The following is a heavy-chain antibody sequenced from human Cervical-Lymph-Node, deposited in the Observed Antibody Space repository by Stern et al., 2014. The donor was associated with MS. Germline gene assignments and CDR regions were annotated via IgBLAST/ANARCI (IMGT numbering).Heavy chain of an antibody. CDR1: GGTFSSYG. Sequence: PLVQSGAEVKKPGSSVKVYCKASGGTFSSYGISWVRHAPGQGLEWKGGIIPIFGTPNYAQKFQGRVTITADESTSTAYMELSSLRSEDTAVYSCAGLNSAYYYGMDVWGQGTTVTVSS. CDR3: AGLNSAYYYGMDV. CDR2: IIPIFGTP. D-gene: IGHD1-1*01. J-gene: IGHJ6*02. V-gene: IGHV1-69*01.